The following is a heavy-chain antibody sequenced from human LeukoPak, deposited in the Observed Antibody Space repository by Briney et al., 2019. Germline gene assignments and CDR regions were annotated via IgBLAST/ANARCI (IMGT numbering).Heavy chain of an antibody. J-gene: IGHJ4*02. D-gene: IGHD6-19*01. V-gene: IGHV4-34*01. Sequence: SETLSLTCGVYGVSFSGYYWSWIRQPPGKGQEWIGEINHSGSITYTPSLKSRVTISLDASKNQFSLKLSFMTAADTAIYYCARGRRSGLSGAVDYWGQGTLVTVSS. CDR2: INHSGSI. CDR1: GVSFSGYY. CDR3: ARGRRSGLSGAVDY.